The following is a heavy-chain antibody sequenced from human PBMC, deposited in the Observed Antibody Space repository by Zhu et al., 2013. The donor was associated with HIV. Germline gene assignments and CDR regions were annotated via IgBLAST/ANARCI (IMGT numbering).Heavy chain of an antibody. Sequence: QVQLVQSGAEVKKPGSSVKVSCKASGGTFSRYAISWVRQAPGQGLEWLGGIIPLFGTANYAQKFQGRVKITADKSTSIVYLELRSLRSADTALYYCARDGAVAAMGDWFDPWGQGPWSPSPQ. V-gene: IGHV1-69*06. J-gene: IGHJ5*02. CDR1: GGTFSRYA. D-gene: IGHD6-19*01. CDR2: IIPLFGTA. CDR3: ARDGAVAAMGDWFDP.